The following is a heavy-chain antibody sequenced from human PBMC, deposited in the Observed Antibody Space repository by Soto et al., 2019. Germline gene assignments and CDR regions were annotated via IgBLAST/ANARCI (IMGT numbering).Heavy chain of an antibody. Sequence: VQLQGSGPGLVKPSQTLSLTCTVSGASVNTGDHYWIYIRQPPGKGLEWLGYIFYSGDTYYNPSLKRRATISLNTSRNQFSLTLTSVTDADTAVYYCVGTGTTDDFWGQGTLVTVSS. J-gene: IGHJ1*01. V-gene: IGHV4-30-4*01. CDR3: VGTGTTDDF. D-gene: IGHD1-7*01. CDR2: IFYSGDT. CDR1: GASVNTGDHY.